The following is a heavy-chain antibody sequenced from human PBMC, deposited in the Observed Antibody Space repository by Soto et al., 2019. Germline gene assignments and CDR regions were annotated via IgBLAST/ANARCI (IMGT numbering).Heavy chain of an antibody. J-gene: IGHJ4*02. V-gene: IGHV1-2*04. Sequence: QVHLVQSGPEVKKPGASVKVSCKASGYTFTGNSLHWVRQAPGQGLEWMGWINPNNGGTNYAQKFRGWVTMTRDTSISTAYMDLSRLKSDDTAVYYCAIQCSGVVYWGLGTQVTVSS. D-gene: IGHD2-15*01. CDR2: INPNNGGT. CDR3: AIQCSGVVY. CDR1: GYTFTGNS.